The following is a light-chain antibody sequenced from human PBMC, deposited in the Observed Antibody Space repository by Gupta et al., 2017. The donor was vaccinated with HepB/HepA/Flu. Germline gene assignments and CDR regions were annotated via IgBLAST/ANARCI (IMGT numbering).Light chain of an antibody. CDR3: QQEGSSPPT. CDR1: QSVSSSY. J-gene: IGKJ4*01. Sequence: DIVLTQSPGTLSLSPGERATLSCRASQSVSSSYLAWYQQKPGQAPRRLIDGAASRATGIPDRFSGSGSGTDCTLTISRLEPEECAGYDWQQEGSSPPTCGGGTKVEIK. CDR2: GAA. V-gene: IGKV3-20*01.